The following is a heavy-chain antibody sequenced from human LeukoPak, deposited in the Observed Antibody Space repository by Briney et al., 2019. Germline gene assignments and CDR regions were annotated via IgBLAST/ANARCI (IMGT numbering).Heavy chain of an antibody. J-gene: IGHJ4*02. CDR3: ARDRGGSYDPYFDY. V-gene: IGHV3-74*01. D-gene: IGHD1-26*01. CDR1: GFTLRSYW. CDR2: INSDGSST. Sequence: PGVSLRLSCAASGFTLRSYWMHWVRQATGKGLVWASRINSDGSSTSYADSVKGRFTISRDNAKNTLYLQMNSLRAEDTAVYYCARDRGGSYDPYFDYWGQGTLVTVSS.